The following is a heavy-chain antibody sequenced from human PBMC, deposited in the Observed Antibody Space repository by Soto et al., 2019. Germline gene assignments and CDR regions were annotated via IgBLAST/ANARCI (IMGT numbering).Heavy chain of an antibody. J-gene: IGHJ4*02. Sequence: QLQLHESGPGLVKPSETLSLTCTLSGASITSTTYFWAWIRKPPGKGLEWIGRFSLSGTTNYSPSLRSRVTMSADVSKNQFSLRLTSVTAADTALYYCARGMTPPGAPAWYYFDSWGQGTLVTVSS. D-gene: IGHD2-8*02. CDR3: ARGMTPPGAPAWYYFDS. CDR2: FSLSGTT. V-gene: IGHV4-61*05. CDR1: GASITSTTYF.